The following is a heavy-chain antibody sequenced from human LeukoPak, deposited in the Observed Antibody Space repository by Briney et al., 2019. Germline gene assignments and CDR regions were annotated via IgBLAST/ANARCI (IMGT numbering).Heavy chain of an antibody. Sequence: GGSLRLSCTDSGITFDDHGVSWVRQAPGKGLEWVSGINWDGGATAYADSVKGRFTISRDNAKNSLFLQMNSLRAEDTALYFCARDLSSSWYSLGYWGQGTLVTVSS. CDR3: ARDLSSSWYSLGY. CDR2: INWDGGAT. V-gene: IGHV3-20*04. CDR1: GITFDDHG. D-gene: IGHD6-13*01. J-gene: IGHJ4*02.